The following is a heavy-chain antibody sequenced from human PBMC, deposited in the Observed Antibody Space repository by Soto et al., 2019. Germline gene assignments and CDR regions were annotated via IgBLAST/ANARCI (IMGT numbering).Heavy chain of an antibody. Sequence: SETLSLTCAVSGYSISGGYYWGWIRQPPGKGLEWIGSIYHSGSTYYNPSLKSRVTISVDTSKNQFSLKLSSVTAADTAVYYCAXAYYDFWSGYLGYGMDVWGQGTTVTVSS. J-gene: IGHJ6*02. CDR1: GYSISGGYY. CDR2: IYHSGST. D-gene: IGHD3-3*01. CDR3: AXAYYDFWSGYLGYGMDV. V-gene: IGHV4-38-2*01.